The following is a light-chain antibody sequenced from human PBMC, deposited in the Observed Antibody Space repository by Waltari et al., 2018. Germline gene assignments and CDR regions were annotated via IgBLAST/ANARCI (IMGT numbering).Light chain of an antibody. J-gene: IGLJ2*01. CDR1: NSNIGTNN. Sequence: QSILVQLPSASGTPGQRVTIFCSGSNSNIGTNNVNWYQQLPGTSPKLLIYINNLLPSGVPNRFSGSRSGTSASLAISGLQSEDEAEYHCSAWDDSLVGPAFGGGTNLTVL. V-gene: IGLV1-44*01. CDR2: INN. CDR3: SAWDDSLVGPA.